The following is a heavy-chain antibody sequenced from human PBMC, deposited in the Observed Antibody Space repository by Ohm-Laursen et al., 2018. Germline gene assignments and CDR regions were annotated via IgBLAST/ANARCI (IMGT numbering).Heavy chain of an antibody. Sequence: SLRLSCAASGFSFSTYSMNWVRQAPGKGLEWVSSITSSSTYIYYADSVKGRFTISRDNAKNSLYLQMDSLRAEDTAVYYCARGEIVTTIRSSYYGLDVWGQGTTVTVSS. CDR3: ARGEIVTTIRSSYYGLDV. J-gene: IGHJ6*02. CDR2: ITSSSTYI. D-gene: IGHD5-12*01. CDR1: GFSFSTYS. V-gene: IGHV3-21*01.